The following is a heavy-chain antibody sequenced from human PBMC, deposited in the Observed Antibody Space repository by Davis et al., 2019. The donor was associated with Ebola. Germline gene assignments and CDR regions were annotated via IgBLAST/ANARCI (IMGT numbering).Heavy chain of an antibody. Sequence: MPGGSLRLSCAASGFTFSSYSMNWVRQAPGKGLEWIGEINHSGSTNYNPSLKSRVTISVDTSKNQFSLKLSSVTAADTAVYYCARIIGYSRFDPWGQGTLVTVSS. CDR3: ARIIGYSRFDP. D-gene: IGHD2-15*01. CDR1: GFTFSSYS. CDR2: INHSGST. V-gene: IGHV4-34*01. J-gene: IGHJ5*02.